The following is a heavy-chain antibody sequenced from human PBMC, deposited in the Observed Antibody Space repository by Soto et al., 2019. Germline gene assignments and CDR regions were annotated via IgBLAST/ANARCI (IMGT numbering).Heavy chain of an antibody. D-gene: IGHD6-13*01. V-gene: IGHV4-59*01. J-gene: IGHJ4*02. CDR2: IYYSGNT. Sequence: SETLSLTCTVSGGSISSYHWNWIRQPPGKGLEWIGYIYYSGNTNYNPSLKSRVTISVDTSKNQFSLKLISVTAADTAVYYCARAAYSSSSKYYFDYWGQGTLVTVSS. CDR1: GGSISSYH. CDR3: ARAAYSSSSKYYFDY.